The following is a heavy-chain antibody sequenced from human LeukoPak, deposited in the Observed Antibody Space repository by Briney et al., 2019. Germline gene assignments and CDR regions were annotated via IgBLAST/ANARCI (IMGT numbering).Heavy chain of an antibody. D-gene: IGHD6-19*01. CDR3: AKDGQWLVYDYYYYMDV. CDR2: IRYDGSNK. J-gene: IGHJ6*03. Sequence: PGGSLRLSCAASGFTFSSYGMHWVRQAPGKGLEWVAFIRYDGSNKYYADSVKGRFTISRDNSKNTLYLQMNSLRAEDTAVYYCAKDGQWLVYDYYYYMDVWGKGTTVTVSS. CDR1: GFTFSSYG. V-gene: IGHV3-30*02.